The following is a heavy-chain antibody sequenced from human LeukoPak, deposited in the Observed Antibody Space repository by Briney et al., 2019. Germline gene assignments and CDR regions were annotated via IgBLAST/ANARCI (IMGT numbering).Heavy chain of an antibody. Sequence: GGSLRLSCAASGLTFSSYWMHWVRQAPGKGLVWVSRINSDGSSTSYADSVKGRFTISRDNAKNTLYLQMNSLRAEDTAVYYCARDSTATYMDVWGKGTTVIVSS. CDR2: INSDGSST. CDR3: ARDSTATYMDV. J-gene: IGHJ6*03. D-gene: IGHD5-18*01. V-gene: IGHV3-74*01. CDR1: GLTFSSYW.